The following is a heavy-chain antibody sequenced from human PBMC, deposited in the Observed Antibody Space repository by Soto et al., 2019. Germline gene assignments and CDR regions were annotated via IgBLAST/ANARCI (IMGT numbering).Heavy chain of an antibody. V-gene: IGHV3-66*01. CDR2: IYSGGST. D-gene: IGHD6-19*01. J-gene: IGHJ3*02. CDR1: AFTPSSNY. Sequence: GGALRLSCAASAFTPSSNYMSRVRPAPGKGLEWVSVIYSGGSTYYADSVKGRFTISRDNSKNTLYLQMNSLRAEDTAVYYCARDSPVAVTLGDAFDIWGQGTMVTVSS. CDR3: ARDSPVAVTLGDAFDI.